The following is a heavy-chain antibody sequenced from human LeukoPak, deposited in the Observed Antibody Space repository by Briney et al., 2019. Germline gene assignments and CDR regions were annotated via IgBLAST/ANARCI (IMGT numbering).Heavy chain of an antibody. CDR1: GYTFTSYD. V-gene: IGHV1-8*01. CDR3: ARGPSKLWFRELFRGNWFDP. J-gene: IGHJ5*02. CDR2: MNPNSGNT. Sequence: ASVKVSCKASGYTFTSYDINWVRQATGQGLEWMGWMNPNSGNTGYAQKFQGRVTMTRNTSISTAYMELSSLRPEDTAVYYCARGPSKLWFRELFRGNWFDPWGQGTLVTVSS. D-gene: IGHD3-10*01.